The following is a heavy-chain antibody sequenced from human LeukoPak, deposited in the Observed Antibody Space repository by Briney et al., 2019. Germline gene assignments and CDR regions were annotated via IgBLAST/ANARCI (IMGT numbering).Heavy chain of an antibody. CDR2: ISSSSSTI. Sequence: GSLRLSCAASGFTFSSYWMTWVRQAPGKGLEWVSYISSSSSTIYYADSVKGRFTISRDNAKNSLYLQMNSLRAEDTAVYYCARDIVVVVAANWYGMDVWGQGTTVTVSS. CDR1: GFTFSSYW. J-gene: IGHJ6*02. V-gene: IGHV3-48*04. D-gene: IGHD2-15*01. CDR3: ARDIVVVVAANWYGMDV.